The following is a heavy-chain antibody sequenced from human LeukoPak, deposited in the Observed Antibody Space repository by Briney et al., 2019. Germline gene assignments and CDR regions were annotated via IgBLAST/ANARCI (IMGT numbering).Heavy chain of an antibody. CDR1: GYTFTTYD. J-gene: IGHJ3*02. D-gene: IGHD3-22*01. V-gene: IGHV1-8*01. Sequence: ASVKVSCKASGYTFTTYDINWVRQATGQGLEWMGWMNPNSGNTGYAQRFQGRVTMTRDTSISTAYMELNSLTSEDTAVYYCARDLSLPHYYDSSGYYAFDIWGQGTMVTVSS. CDR3: ARDLSLPHYYDSSGYYAFDI. CDR2: MNPNSGNT.